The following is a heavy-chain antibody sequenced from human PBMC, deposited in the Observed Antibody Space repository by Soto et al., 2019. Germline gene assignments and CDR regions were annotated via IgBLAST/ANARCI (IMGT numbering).Heavy chain of an antibody. J-gene: IGHJ6*02. CDR2: INPSGGST. V-gene: IGHV1-46*01. CDR1: GYTFTSYY. Sequence: ASVKVSCKASGYTFTSYYMHWVRQAPGQGLEWMGIINPSGGSTSYAQKFQGRVTMTRDTSTSTVYMELSSLRSEDTAVYYCAREDIVVVVAATPVGMDGWGQGTTVTVSS. CDR3: AREDIVVVVAATPVGMDG. D-gene: IGHD2-15*01.